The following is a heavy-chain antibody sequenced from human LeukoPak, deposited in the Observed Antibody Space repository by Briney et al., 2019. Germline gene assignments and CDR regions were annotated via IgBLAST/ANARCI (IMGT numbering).Heavy chain of an antibody. CDR3: ARDLVVRPPAPYYDFWSGPPRNPFDY. V-gene: IGHV1-18*01. J-gene: IGHJ4*02. Sequence: ASVKVSCKASGYTFTSYGISWVRQAPGQGLEWMGWISAYNGNTNYAQKLQGRVTMTTDTPTSTAYMELRSLRSDDTAVYYCARDLVVRPPAPYYDFWSGPPRNPFDYWGQGTLVTVSS. CDR1: GYTFTSYG. D-gene: IGHD3-3*01. CDR2: ISAYNGNT.